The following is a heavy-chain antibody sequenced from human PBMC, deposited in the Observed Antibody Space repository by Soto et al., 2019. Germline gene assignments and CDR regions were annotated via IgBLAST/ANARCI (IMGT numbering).Heavy chain of an antibody. CDR3: ARKKYYYDSSGYYLDY. CDR2: ISSSSSTI. Sequence: GGSLRLSCAASGFTFSSYSMNWVRQAPGKGLEWVSYISSSSSTIYYADSVKGRFTISRDNAKNSLYLQMNSLRDEDTAVYYCARKKYYYDSSGYYLDYWGQGTLVTVSS. V-gene: IGHV3-48*02. CDR1: GFTFSSYS. D-gene: IGHD3-22*01. J-gene: IGHJ4*02.